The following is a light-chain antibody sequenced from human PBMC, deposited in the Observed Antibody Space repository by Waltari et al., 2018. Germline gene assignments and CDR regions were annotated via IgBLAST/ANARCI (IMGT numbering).Light chain of an antibody. V-gene: IGKV1-39*01. CDR2: AAS. CDR3: QQFYSAPYT. Sequence: DIQLTQSPSSLSASVGDRVTITCRASQTISTYLHWYQQTPGKAPKLLIYAASSLQGGVPSRFSGSGSGTDFTLTISSLQAEDVAVYYCQQFYSAPYTFGHGTKLEIK. J-gene: IGKJ2*01. CDR1: QTISTY.